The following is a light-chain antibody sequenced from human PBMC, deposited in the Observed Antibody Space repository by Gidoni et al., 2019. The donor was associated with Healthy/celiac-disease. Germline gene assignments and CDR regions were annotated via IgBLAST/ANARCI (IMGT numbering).Light chain of an antibody. V-gene: IGKV2-28*01. CDR3: MQALQTPPYT. J-gene: IGKJ2*01. Sequence: DIVMTQSPLSLPVTPGEPASISCRSSQSLLHSNGYNYLDWYLQKQGQSPQLLSYLGSNRASGVPDRCSGSGSGTDFTLKISRVEAEDVGVYYCMQALQTPPYTFGQGTKLEIK. CDR2: LGS. CDR1: QSLLHSNGYNY.